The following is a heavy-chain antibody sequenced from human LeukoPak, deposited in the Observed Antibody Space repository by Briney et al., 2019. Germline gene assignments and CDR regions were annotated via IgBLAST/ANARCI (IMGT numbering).Heavy chain of an antibody. Sequence: GGSLRLSCAASGFSLSRYWMSWVRQAPGEGPDWVANIKHDESEKDYADSVRGRFTISRDNAKNSLYLQMNSLRAEDTAIYYCATYRQVLLPFESWGQGTLVTVSS. V-gene: IGHV3-7*03. CDR3: ATYRQVLLPFES. D-gene: IGHD2-8*02. CDR1: GFSLSRYW. J-gene: IGHJ4*02. CDR2: IKHDESEK.